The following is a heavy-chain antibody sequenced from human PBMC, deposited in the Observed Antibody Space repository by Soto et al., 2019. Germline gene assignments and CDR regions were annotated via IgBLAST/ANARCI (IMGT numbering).Heavy chain of an antibody. V-gene: IGHV3-23*01. CDR3: AKVHSYSSPFAY. CDR2: ISGSGGST. D-gene: IGHD6-13*01. Sequence: GGSLRLSCAASGFTFSSYAMSWVRQAPGQGLEWVSAISGSGGSTYYADSVKGRFTISRDNSKNTLYLQRNSLRAADTAVHYCAKVHSYSSPFAYWGQRTLVTVSS. CDR1: GFTFSSYA. J-gene: IGHJ4*02.